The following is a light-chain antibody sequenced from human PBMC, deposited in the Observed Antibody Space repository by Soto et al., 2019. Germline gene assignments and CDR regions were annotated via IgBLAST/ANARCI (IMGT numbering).Light chain of an antibody. J-gene: IGLJ1*01. CDR3: SSYTTSNTPLYV. CDR2: DGN. V-gene: IGLV2-14*03. CDR1: SSDVAAYNY. Sequence: QSALTQPASVSGSPGQSITISCTGTSSDVAAYNYVSWFQHHAGKAPKLMLYDGNNGPSGVSNRFSGSKSGNTASLTISGPQVEDEADYYCSSYTTSNTPLYVFGTGTKLTVL.